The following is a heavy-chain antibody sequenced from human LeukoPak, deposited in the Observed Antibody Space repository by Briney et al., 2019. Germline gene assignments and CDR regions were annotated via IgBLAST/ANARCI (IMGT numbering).Heavy chain of an antibody. CDR1: GYSISSGYY. V-gene: IGHV4-38-2*02. D-gene: IGHD2-21*01. J-gene: IGHJ1*01. CDR2: IYHSGST. CDR3: ASLLAYCGGDCYQ. Sequence: SETLSLTCTVSGYSISSGYYWGWIRRPPGKGLEWIGSIYHSGSTYYNPSLKSRVTISVDTSKNQFSLKLSSVTAADTAVYYCASLLAYCGGDCYQWGQGTLVTVSS.